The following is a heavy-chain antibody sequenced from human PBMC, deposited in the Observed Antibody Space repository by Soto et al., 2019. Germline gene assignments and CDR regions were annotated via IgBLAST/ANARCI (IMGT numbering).Heavy chain of an antibody. CDR1: GYTFTSYY. CDR2: INPSGGGT. V-gene: IGHV1-46*01. CDR3: ARGGSVVVVTDGFGF. J-gene: IGHJ4*02. Sequence: QVQLEQSGAEVKEPGASVKVSCKTSGYTFTSYYIHWVRQAPGQGLEWMGRINPSGGGTSYAQKFQGRVTMTRDTSTSTVYVELSTMTSEDKAGYFCARGGSVVVVTDGFGFWGQGTLVTVSS. D-gene: IGHD2-21*02.